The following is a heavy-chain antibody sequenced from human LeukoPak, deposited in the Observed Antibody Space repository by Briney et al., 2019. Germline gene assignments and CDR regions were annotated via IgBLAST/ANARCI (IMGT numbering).Heavy chain of an antibody. V-gene: IGHV3-9*01. Sequence: GGSLRLSCAASGFTFDDYAMHWVRQAPGKGLEWVSGISWNSGSIGYADSVKGRFTISRDNAKNSLYLQMNSLRAEDTALYYCAKDIISYGQTSSCFDYWGQGTLVIVSS. D-gene: IGHD5-18*01. CDR3: AKDIISYGQTSSCFDY. CDR1: GFTFDDYA. CDR2: ISWNSGSI. J-gene: IGHJ4*02.